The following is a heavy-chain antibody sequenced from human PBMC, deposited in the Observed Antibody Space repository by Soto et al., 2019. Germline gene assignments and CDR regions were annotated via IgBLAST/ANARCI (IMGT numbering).Heavy chain of an antibody. Sequence: GGSLRLACASSGFTFRIYAMTWVGQAPGKGLESVSAISASGGTTYYADSVKGRFTISRDNSKSTLYLQMNSLRAEDTAVYYCAKDLGNYYYDSSGSSSYGMDVWGQGTPVTVSS. CDR1: GFTFRIYA. V-gene: IGHV3-23*01. D-gene: IGHD3-22*01. J-gene: IGHJ6*02. CDR3: AKDLGNYYYDSSGSSSYGMDV. CDR2: ISASGGTT.